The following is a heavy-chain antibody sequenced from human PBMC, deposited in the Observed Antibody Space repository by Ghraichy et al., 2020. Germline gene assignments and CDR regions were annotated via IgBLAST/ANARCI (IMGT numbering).Heavy chain of an antibody. CDR3: AKDKHPTLFSGYVSSADYYGMDV. J-gene: IGHJ6*02. V-gene: IGHV3-9*01. Sequence: LRLSCAAPGFTFDDYAMHWVRQAPGKGLEWVSGISWNSGSIGYADSVKGRFTISRDNAKNSLYLQMNSLRAEDTALYYCAKDKHPTLFSGYVSSADYYGMDVWGQGTTVTVSS. D-gene: IGHD5-12*01. CDR2: ISWNSGSI. CDR1: GFTFDDYA.